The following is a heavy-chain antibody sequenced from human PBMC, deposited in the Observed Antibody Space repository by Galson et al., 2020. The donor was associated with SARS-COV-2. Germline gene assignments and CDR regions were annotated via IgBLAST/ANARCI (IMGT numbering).Heavy chain of an antibody. J-gene: IGHJ4*02. Sequence: ASVKVSCKASGYTFTGYYMHWVRQAPGQGLEWMGWINPNSGGTNYAQKFQGRVTMTRDTSISTAYMELSRLRSDDTAVYYCARGPDVLRYFDWLLTLFDYWGQGTLVTVSS. CDR3: ARGPDVLRYFDWLLTLFDY. CDR1: GYTFTGYY. D-gene: IGHD3-9*01. CDR2: INPNSGGT. V-gene: IGHV1-2*02.